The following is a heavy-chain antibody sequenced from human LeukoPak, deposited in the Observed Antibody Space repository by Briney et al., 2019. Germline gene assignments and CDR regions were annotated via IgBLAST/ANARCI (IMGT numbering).Heavy chain of an antibody. CDR3: AKDQGSGITYFDY. Sequence: PGGSLRLSCAASGFTFSSYAMSWVRQAPGKGLEWVSAISGSGGSTYYADSVKGRFTISRDSSKNTLYLQMNSLRAEDTAVYYCAKDQGSGITYFDYWGQGTLVTVSS. J-gene: IGHJ4*02. D-gene: IGHD3-10*01. CDR1: GFTFSSYA. V-gene: IGHV3-23*01. CDR2: ISGSGGST.